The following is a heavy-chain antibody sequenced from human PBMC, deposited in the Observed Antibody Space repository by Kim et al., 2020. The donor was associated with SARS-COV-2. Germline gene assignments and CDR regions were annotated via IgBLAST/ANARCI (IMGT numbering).Heavy chain of an antibody. Sequence: SETLSLTCTVSGGSISSGGYYWSWIRQHPGKGLEWIGYIYYSGSTYYNPSLKSRVTISVDTYKNQFSLKLSSVTAADTAVYYCARDRVVDGMDVWGQGTTVTVSS. V-gene: IGHV4-31*03. CDR1: GGSISSGGYY. D-gene: IGHD2-15*01. CDR3: ARDRVVDGMDV. J-gene: IGHJ6*02. CDR2: IYYSGST.